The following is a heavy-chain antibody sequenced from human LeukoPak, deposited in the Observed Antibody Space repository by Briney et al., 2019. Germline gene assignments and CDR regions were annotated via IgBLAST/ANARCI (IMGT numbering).Heavy chain of an antibody. J-gene: IGHJ4*02. D-gene: IGHD3-9*01. Sequence: GGSLRLSCAASGFTFSSYAMSWVRQAPGKGLEWVSAISGSGGSTYYADSVKGRFTISRDNSKNTLYLQMNSLRAEDTAVYYCAKGTQKNHVLRYFDWFDYYFDYWGQGTLVTVSS. CDR1: GFTFSSYA. CDR2: ISGSGGST. CDR3: AKGTQKNHVLRYFDWFDYYFDY. V-gene: IGHV3-23*01.